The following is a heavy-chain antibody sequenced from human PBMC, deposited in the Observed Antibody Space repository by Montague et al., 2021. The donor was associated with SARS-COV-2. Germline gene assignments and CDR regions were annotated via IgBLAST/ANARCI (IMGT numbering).Heavy chain of an antibody. V-gene: IGHV4-4*02. D-gene: IGHD3-16*01. Sequence: SETLSLTCAVSDGSISSPNWWNWVRQPPGKGLEWIGEIYYTGNTNYNPSLKSRVTIFVDKSKDHFSLQLSSVTAADTAVYYWAGGGTYHYGMDVWGQGTMVTVSS. CDR1: DGSISSPNW. J-gene: IGHJ6*02. CDR3: AGGGTYHYGMDV. CDR2: IYYTGNT.